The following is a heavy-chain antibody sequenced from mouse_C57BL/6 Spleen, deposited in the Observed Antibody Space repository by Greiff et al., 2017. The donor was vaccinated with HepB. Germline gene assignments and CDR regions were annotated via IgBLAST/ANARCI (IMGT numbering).Heavy chain of an antibody. Sequence: EVKLMESGGGLVKPGGSLKLSCAASGFTFSSYAMSWVRQTPEKRLEWVATISDGGSYTYYPDNVKGRFTISRDNAKNNLYLQMSHLKSEDTAMYYCARWYYGSSGAMDYWGQGTSVTVSS. V-gene: IGHV5-4*03. D-gene: IGHD1-1*01. CDR3: ARWYYGSSGAMDY. J-gene: IGHJ4*01. CDR1: GFTFSSYA. CDR2: ISDGGSYT.